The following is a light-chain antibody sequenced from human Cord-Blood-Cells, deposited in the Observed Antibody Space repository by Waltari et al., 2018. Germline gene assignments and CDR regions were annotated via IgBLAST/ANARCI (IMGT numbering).Light chain of an antibody. J-gene: IGLJ1*01. Sequence: SSELTQDPAVSVALGQTVRITCQGDSLRSYYASWYQQKPGQAPVLVIYGKNNRPSVIPDRFSGSSAGNTSSLTITGAQAEDVSDYYCNPRDSSGNHYVFGTGTKVTVL. CDR2: GKN. CDR3: NPRDSSGNHYV. CDR1: SLRSYY. V-gene: IGLV3-19*01.